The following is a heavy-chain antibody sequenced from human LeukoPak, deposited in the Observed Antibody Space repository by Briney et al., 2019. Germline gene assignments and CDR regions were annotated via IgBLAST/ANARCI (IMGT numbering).Heavy chain of an antibody. CDR3: ARGPYSYDSSGAFDI. CDR1: GDSISSGDYY. V-gene: IGHV4-61*02. J-gene: IGHJ3*02. Sequence: SETLSLTCTVSGDSISSGDYYWSWIRQPAGKGLEWFGRISSSGSTNYNPSLKSRVTISVGTSKNQFSLKLSSVTAADTAVYFCARGPYSYDSSGAFDIWGQGTMVTVSS. CDR2: ISSSGST. D-gene: IGHD3-22*01.